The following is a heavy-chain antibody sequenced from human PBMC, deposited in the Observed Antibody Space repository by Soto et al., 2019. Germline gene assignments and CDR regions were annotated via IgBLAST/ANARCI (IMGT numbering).Heavy chain of an antibody. CDR2: ISYDGSNK. D-gene: IGHD3-3*01. V-gene: IGHV3-30-3*01. CDR1: GFTFSSYA. CDR3: ARDAIRFSWAYGMDV. J-gene: IGHJ6*02. Sequence: QVQLVESGGGVVQPGRSLRLSCAASGFTFSSYAMHWVRQAPGKGLEWVAVISYDGSNKYYAGSVKGRFTISRDNSKNTLYLQMNSLRAEDTAVYDCARDAIRFSWAYGMDVWGQGTTVTVSS.